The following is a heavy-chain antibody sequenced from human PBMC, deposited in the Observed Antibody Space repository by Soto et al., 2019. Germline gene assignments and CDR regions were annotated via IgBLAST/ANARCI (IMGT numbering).Heavy chain of an antibody. D-gene: IGHD2-2*01. Sequence: EVQLVESGGGLVKPGGSLRLSCAASGFTFSSYSMNWVRQAPGKGLEWVSSISSSSSYIYYADSVKGRFTISRDNAKNSLYLQMNSLRAEDMAVYYCARDRLPAALYYYYGMDVWGQGTTVTVSS. CDR3: ARDRLPAALYYYYGMDV. CDR1: GFTFSSYS. CDR2: ISSSSSYI. J-gene: IGHJ6*02. V-gene: IGHV3-21*01.